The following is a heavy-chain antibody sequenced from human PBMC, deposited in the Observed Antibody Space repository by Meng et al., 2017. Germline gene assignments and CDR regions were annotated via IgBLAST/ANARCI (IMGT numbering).Heavy chain of an antibody. J-gene: IGHJ5*02. Sequence: LTGAASGFTFSSYAMSWVRQAPGKGLEGVSAISGSGGSTYYADSVKGRFTISRDNSKNTLYLQMNSLRAEDTAVYDCAKSIVPAAIFWFDPWGQGTLVTVSS. V-gene: IGHV3-23*01. CDR3: AKSIVPAAIFWFDP. CDR1: GFTFSSYA. CDR2: ISGSGGST. D-gene: IGHD2-2*02.